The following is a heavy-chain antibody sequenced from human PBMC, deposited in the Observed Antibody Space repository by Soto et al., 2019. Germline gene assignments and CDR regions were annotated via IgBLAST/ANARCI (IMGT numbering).Heavy chain of an antibody. D-gene: IGHD3-10*01. V-gene: IGHV3-23*01. Sequence: GGSLRLSCAASGFTFSSYAMSWVRQAPGKGLEWVSAISGSGGSTYYADSVKGRFTISRDNSKNTLYLQMNSLRAEDTAVYYCAKYGREGSGSPSGFDIWGQGTMVTVSS. CDR1: GFTFSSYA. CDR3: AKYGREGSGSPSGFDI. CDR2: ISGSGGST. J-gene: IGHJ3*02.